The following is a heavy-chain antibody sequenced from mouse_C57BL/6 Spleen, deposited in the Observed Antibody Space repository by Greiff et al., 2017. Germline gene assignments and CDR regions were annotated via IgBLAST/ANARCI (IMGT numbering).Heavy chain of an antibody. CDR2: ISSGGSYP. CDR1: GFTFSSYG. J-gene: IGHJ4*01. V-gene: IGHV5-6*01. CDR3: ARHYGSPYYYAMDY. D-gene: IGHD2-1*01. Sequence: EVQLQESGGDLVKPGGSLKLSCAASGFTFSSYGMSWVRQTPDQRLEWVATISSGGSYPYYPDCLKGRFTIYRENAKNTLYLRMSSLKYEDTAMYYGARHYGSPYYYAMDYWGQGTSVTVSS.